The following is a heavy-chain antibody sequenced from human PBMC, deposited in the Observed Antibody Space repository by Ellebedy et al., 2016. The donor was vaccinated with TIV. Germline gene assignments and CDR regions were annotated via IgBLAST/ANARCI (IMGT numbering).Heavy chain of an antibody. CDR1: GFIFSDYY. Sequence: GESLKISCAASGFIFSDYYMSWFRQAPGKGLEWVSYISSSGTAIYYADSVKGRFTVSRDNAKQSLFLQMNSLRADDTAVYYCARDTRFIGRQHNWFDPWGQGTLVTVSS. CDR3: ARDTRFIGRQHNWFDP. J-gene: IGHJ5*02. D-gene: IGHD2-2*01. CDR2: ISSSGTAI. V-gene: IGHV3-11*01.